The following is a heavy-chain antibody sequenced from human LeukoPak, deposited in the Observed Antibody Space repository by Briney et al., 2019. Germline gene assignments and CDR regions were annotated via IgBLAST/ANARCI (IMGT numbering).Heavy chain of an antibody. CDR1: GGTFSSYA. CDR3: ARDVGINLAVAGKANWFDP. J-gene: IGHJ5*02. CDR2: IIPIFGTA. Sequence: SAKVSCKASGGTFSSYAISWVRQAPGQGLEWMGRIIPIFGTANYAQKFQGRVTITTDESTSTAYMELSCLRSEDTAAYYCARDVGINLAVAGKANWFDPWGQGTLVTVSS. D-gene: IGHD6-19*01. V-gene: IGHV1-69*05.